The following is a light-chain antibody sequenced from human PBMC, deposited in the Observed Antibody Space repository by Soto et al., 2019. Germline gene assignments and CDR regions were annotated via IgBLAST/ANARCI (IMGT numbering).Light chain of an antibody. CDR3: QQRSDWPPIT. CDR1: QSVSSY. Sequence: EIVLTQSPATLSVSPGQRVTLSCRASQSVSSYLAWYQQKPGQAPRLLIYDASNRATDIPARFSGSGSGTDFTLTISSLEPEDFVVYCCQQRSDWPPITFGQGTRLEIK. J-gene: IGKJ5*01. CDR2: DAS. V-gene: IGKV3-11*01.